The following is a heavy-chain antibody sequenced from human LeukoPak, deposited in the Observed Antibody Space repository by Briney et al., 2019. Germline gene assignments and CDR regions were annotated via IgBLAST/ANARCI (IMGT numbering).Heavy chain of an antibody. J-gene: IGHJ4*02. CDR2: IYYSGST. D-gene: IGHD1-26*01. CDR3: ARSRSGSYGL. CDR1: GGSISSSSYY. V-gene: IGHV4-39*01. Sequence: SETLSLTCTVSGGSISSSSYYWGWIRQPPGKGLEWIGSIYYSGSTYYNPSLKSRVTISVDTSKNQFSLKLSSVTAADTAVYYCARSRSGSYGLWGQGTLVTVSS.